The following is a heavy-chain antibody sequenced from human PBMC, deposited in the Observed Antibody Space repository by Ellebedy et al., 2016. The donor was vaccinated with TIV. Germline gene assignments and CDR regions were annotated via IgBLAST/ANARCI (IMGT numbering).Heavy chain of an antibody. CDR3: ARPRGGGQFED. Sequence: GGSLRLXCAASDFTFSSYWMHWVRQAPGKGLVWVSRINSDGSTTTYADSVKGRFTISRDNAKNTLYLQMNSLTAEDTAVYYCARPRGGGQFEDWGQGTLVTVSS. CDR2: INSDGSTT. D-gene: IGHD3-16*01. J-gene: IGHJ4*02. CDR1: DFTFSSYW. V-gene: IGHV3-74*01.